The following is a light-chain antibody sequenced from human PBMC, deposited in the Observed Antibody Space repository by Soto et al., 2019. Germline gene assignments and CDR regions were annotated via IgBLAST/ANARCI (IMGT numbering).Light chain of an antibody. Sequence: QSALTQPASVSGSPGQSITISCTGTSSDVGGYNHVSWYQHSPGKAPKLILFAVSDRPPGVSHRFAGSNSGNTASLTISGLQAEDEAHYYRCSYTSRSTVVFGGGTKLTVL. CDR2: AVS. J-gene: IGLJ2*01. CDR3: CSYTSRSTVV. V-gene: IGLV2-14*01. CDR1: SSDVGGYNH.